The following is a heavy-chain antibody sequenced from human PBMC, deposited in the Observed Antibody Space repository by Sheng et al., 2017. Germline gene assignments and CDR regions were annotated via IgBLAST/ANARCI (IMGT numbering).Heavy chain of an antibody. CDR2: IYHSGST. Sequence: QPQLQESGSGLVKPSQTLSLTCAVSGGPMSSGSGSYSWSWIRQPPGKGLEWIGYIYHSGSTDYNPSLKSRVTISLDRSKSQFSLKLNSVTVADTAVYYCARGVAVAGFDYWGQGTLVTVSS. D-gene: IGHD6-19*01. J-gene: IGHJ4*02. CDR1: GGPMSSGSGSYS. V-gene: IGHV4-30-2*01. CDR3: ARGVAVAGFDY.